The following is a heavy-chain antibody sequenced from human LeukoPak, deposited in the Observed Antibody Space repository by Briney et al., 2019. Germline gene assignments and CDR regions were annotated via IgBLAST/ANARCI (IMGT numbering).Heavy chain of an antibody. CDR1: GGTFSSYA. CDR3: ARSQGGTEGENDAFDI. D-gene: IGHD1-14*01. J-gene: IGHJ3*02. V-gene: IGHV1-69*13. Sequence: SVKVSCKASGGTFSSYAISWVRQAPGQGLEWMGRIIPIFGTANYAQKFQGRVTITADESTSTAYMELSSLRSEDTAVYYCARSQGGTEGENDAFDIWGQGTMVTVSS. CDR2: IIPIFGTA.